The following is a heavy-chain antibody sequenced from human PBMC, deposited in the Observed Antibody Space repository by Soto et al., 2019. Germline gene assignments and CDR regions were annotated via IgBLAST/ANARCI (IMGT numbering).Heavy chain of an antibody. D-gene: IGHD6-6*01. CDR1: GGSINSGAYY. CDR3: ASKAARTGYFDY. Sequence: QVQLQESGPGLVKPSQTLSLTCTVSGGSINSGAYYWSWLRQLPGKGLEWIGFIYYTGVTHYNPSLRSRVSISADKSDNQFSLKVRSVTAADTAVYYCASKAARTGYFDYWGQGTLVTVSS. V-gene: IGHV4-31*03. CDR2: IYYTGVT. J-gene: IGHJ4*02.